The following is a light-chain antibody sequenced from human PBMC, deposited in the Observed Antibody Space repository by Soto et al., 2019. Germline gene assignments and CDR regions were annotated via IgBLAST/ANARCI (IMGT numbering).Light chain of an antibody. CDR1: SNNKDC. Sequence: SNNKDCLAWYQQKPGQPPKLLLYWASTRESGVPDRFSGSGSGTDFTLTISSLQAEDVAIYYCQQFSSPPFFPFGQGTKVDIK. J-gene: IGKJ2*01. V-gene: IGKV4-1*01. CDR3: QQFSSPPFFP. CDR2: WAS.